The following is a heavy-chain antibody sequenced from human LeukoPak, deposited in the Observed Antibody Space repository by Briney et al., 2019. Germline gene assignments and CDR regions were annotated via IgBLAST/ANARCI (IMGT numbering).Heavy chain of an antibody. CDR1: GYSISSGYY. J-gene: IGHJ1*01. CDR3: ARVAAGIGFFQH. V-gene: IGHV4-38-2*02. Sequence: PSETLSLTCIVSGYSISSGYYWGWIRQPPGKGLEWIGNIHHSGSTCYNPSLKSRVTISVDTSKNQLSLKLSSVTAADTAVYYCARVAAGIGFFQHWGQGTLVTVSS. CDR2: IHHSGST. D-gene: IGHD6-13*01.